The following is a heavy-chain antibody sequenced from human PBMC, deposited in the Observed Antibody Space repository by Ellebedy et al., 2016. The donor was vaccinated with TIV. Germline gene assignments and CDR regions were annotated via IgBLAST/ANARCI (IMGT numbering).Heavy chain of an antibody. CDR2: IGSSSTHT. J-gene: IGHJ4*02. CDR3: AREYYYKNGGPGNY. Sequence: GESLKISCAASGLTFDDYGMSWVRQAPGKGLEWVSYIGSSSTHTNYADSVKGRFTISRDNAKNSLYLQMDSLGADDTAVYYCAREYYYKNGGPGNYWGQGILVTVSS. CDR1: GLTFDDYG. V-gene: IGHV3-11*06. D-gene: IGHD3-22*01.